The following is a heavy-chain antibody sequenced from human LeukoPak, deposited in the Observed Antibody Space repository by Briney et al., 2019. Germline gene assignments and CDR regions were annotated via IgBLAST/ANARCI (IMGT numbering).Heavy chain of an antibody. CDR3: ARDLRGYSYGYSDY. J-gene: IGHJ4*02. D-gene: IGHD5-18*01. CDR2: INPNSGGT. V-gene: IGHV1-2*02. Sequence: ASVKVSCKASGYTFTGCYMHWVRQAPGQGLEWMGWINPNSGGTNYAQKFQGRVTMTRDTSISTAYMELSRLRSDDTAVYYCARDLRGYSYGYSDYWGQGSLVTVSS. CDR1: GYTFTGCY.